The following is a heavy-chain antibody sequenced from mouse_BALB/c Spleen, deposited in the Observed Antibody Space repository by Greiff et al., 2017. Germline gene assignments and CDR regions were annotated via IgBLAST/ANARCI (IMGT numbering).Heavy chain of an antibody. CDR1: GFTFTDYY. D-gene: IGHD1-1*01. J-gene: IGHJ1*01. Sequence: EVKLQESGGGLVQPGGSLRLSCATSGFTFTDYYMSWVRQPPGKALEWLGFIRNKANGYTTEYSASVKGRFTISRDNSQSILYLQMNTLRAEDRATYYCSSDDGSSYWYFDVWGEGTTVTVSS. V-gene: IGHV7-3*02. CDR2: IRNKANGYTT. CDR3: SSDDGSSYWYFDV.